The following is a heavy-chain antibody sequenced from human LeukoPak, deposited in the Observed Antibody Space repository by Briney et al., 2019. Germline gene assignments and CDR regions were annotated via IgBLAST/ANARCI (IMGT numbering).Heavy chain of an antibody. CDR2: IYYSGSA. CDR1: GGSISSSSYY. V-gene: IGHV4-39*07. Sequence: PSETLSLTCTVSGGSISSSSYYWGWIRQPPGKGLEWIGNIYYSGSAYYNPSLKSRVTISVDTSKNQFSLKLSSVTAADTAVYYCARRAQSPPWSYYGMDVWGQGTTVTVSS. J-gene: IGHJ6*02. CDR3: ARRAQSPPWSYYGMDV. D-gene: IGHD2-15*01.